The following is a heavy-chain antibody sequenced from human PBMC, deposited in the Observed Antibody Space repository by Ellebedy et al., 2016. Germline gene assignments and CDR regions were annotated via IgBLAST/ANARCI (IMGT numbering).Heavy chain of an antibody. V-gene: IGHV3-21*01. CDR3: AKDVLPSDY. Sequence: GGSLRLSCEASRFSFGSYSMIWVRQAPGKGLEWVAYITSASNYISYADSVRGRFTISRDNAKKSLFLQMNSLRAEDTAVYYCAKDVLPSDYWGQGTLVTVSS. CDR1: RFSFGSYS. J-gene: IGHJ4*02. CDR2: ITSASNYI.